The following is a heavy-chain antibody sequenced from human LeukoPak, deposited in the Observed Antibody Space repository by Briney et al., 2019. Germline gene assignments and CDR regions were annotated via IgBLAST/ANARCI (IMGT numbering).Heavy chain of an antibody. CDR1: GFTFSSYW. J-gene: IGHJ1*01. CDR2: INQDGREK. V-gene: IGHV3-7*01. D-gene: IGHD2-15*01. Sequence: PGGSLRLSCAASGFTFSSYWMSWVRQAPGEGLEWVANINQDGREKYYVDSVRGRFTISRDNTKNSLYLQMSSLRVEDTAVYYCATSDSGGQRFDSQHWGQGTLVTVSS. CDR3: ATSDSGGQRFDSQH.